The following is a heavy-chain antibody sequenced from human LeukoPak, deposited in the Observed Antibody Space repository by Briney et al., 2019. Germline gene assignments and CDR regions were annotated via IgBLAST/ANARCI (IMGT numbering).Heavy chain of an antibody. CDR1: GGSISSGGYY. D-gene: IGHD7-27*01. Sequence: PSETLSLTCTVSGGSISSGGYYWSWIRQHPGKGLEWIGYIYYSGSTYYNPSLKSRVTISVDTPKNQFSLKLSSVTAADTAVYYCARDRKPLGWFDPWGQGTLVTVSS. V-gene: IGHV4-31*03. CDR3: ARDRKPLGWFDP. CDR2: IYYSGST. J-gene: IGHJ5*02.